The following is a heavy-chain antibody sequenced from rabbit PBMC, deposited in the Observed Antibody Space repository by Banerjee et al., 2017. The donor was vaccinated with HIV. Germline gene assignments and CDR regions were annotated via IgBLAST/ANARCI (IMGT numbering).Heavy chain of an antibody. CDR1: GFSFSSSYW. V-gene: IGHV1S45*01. J-gene: IGHJ3*01. CDR3: TRAYNGGGVYYSL. CDR2: IYAGSSGST. D-gene: IGHD1-1*01. Sequence: QEQLVESGGGLVQPEGSLTLTCTASGFSFSSSYWICWVRQAPGKGLEWIACIYAGSSGSTGYASWAKGRFTISKTSSTTVTLQMTSLTAADTATYFCTRAYNGGGVYYSLWGQGTLVTVS.